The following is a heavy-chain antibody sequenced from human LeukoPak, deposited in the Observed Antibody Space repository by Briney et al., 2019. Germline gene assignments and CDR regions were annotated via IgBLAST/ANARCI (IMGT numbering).Heavy chain of an antibody. CDR1: GFTFSRFW. D-gene: IGHD1-26*01. Sequence: GGSLRLSCAASGFTFSRFWMSGVRQAPDKGLEWVANINEDGSEAYYVDSVKGRFTISRDNPKNSVSLQMNSLRAEDTALYYCARREWLRHERTGYYAFDAWGQGTLVTVSS. J-gene: IGHJ5*02. CDR2: INEDGSEA. CDR3: ARREWLRHERTGYYAFDA. V-gene: IGHV3-7*01.